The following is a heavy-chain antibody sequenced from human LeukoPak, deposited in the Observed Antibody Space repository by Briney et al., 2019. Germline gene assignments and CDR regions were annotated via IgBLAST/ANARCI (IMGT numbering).Heavy chain of an antibody. CDR2: INPNSGGT. CDR1: GYTFTGYY. CDR3: ARDGVYYDILTDGYYYYMDV. V-gene: IGHV1-2*02. J-gene: IGHJ6*03. D-gene: IGHD3-9*01. Sequence: ASVKVSCKASGYTFTGYYMHWVRQAPGQGLEWMGWINPNSGGTNYAQKFQGRVTMTRDTSISTAYMELSRLRSDDTAVYYCARDGVYYDILTDGYYYYMDVWGKGTTVTISS.